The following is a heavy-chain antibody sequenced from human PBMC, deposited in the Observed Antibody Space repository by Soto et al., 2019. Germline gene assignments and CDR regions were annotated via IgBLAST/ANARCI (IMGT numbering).Heavy chain of an antibody. D-gene: IGHD3-10*01. Sequence: QVQLVQSGAEVKKPGASVKVSCKASGYTFTSYAISWVRQAPGQGLEWMGWISAYNGNTNYAQKVQGRVTMTTDTPTSTAYMELRSLRSDDTAVNYCARGWFGEFVDYFDYWGQGTLVTVSS. J-gene: IGHJ4*02. CDR2: ISAYNGNT. V-gene: IGHV1-18*01. CDR1: GYTFTSYA. CDR3: ARGWFGEFVDYFDY.